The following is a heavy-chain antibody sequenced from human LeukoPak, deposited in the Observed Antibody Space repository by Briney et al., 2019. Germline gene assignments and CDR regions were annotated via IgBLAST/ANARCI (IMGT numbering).Heavy chain of an antibody. Sequence: GGSLRLSCVASGFSIRPYSLNWVRQAPGKGLEWVSSISSSSGHIDYADSVKGRFTISRDNARNSLFLQMNSLSAEDTAVYYCARGDYSSAWDYWGQGTLVSVSS. J-gene: IGHJ4*02. D-gene: IGHD2-2*01. CDR3: ARGDYSSAWDY. CDR1: GFSIRPYS. V-gene: IGHV3-21*01. CDR2: ISSSSGHI.